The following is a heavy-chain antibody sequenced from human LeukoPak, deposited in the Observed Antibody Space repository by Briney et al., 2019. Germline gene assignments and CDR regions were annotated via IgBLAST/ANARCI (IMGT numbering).Heavy chain of an antibody. D-gene: IGHD1-26*01. V-gene: IGHV4-59*01. J-gene: IGHJ4*02. CDR2: ISYSGTT. CDR1: GGSISPYY. CDR3: AREILGRTWEYFDY. Sequence: SETLSLTCSVSGGSISPYYWTWIRQPPGKGLEWIAYISYSGTTNYNPSLKSRVTISLDTSKNQFSLNLTSVTAADTAVYYCAREILGRTWEYFDYWGQGALVTVSS.